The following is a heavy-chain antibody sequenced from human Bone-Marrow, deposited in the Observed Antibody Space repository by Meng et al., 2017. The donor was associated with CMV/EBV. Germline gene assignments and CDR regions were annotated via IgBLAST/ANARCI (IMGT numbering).Heavy chain of an antibody. CDR3: ARDLYRAFDI. J-gene: IGHJ3*02. CDR2: IYYSGST. D-gene: IGHD2-8*01. Sequence: GSLRLSCTVSGGSISSYYWSWIRQPPGKGLEWIGYIYYSGSTNYNPSLKSRVTISVDTSKNQFSLKLSSVTAADTAVYYCARDLYRAFDIWGQGTMVTVSS. V-gene: IGHV4-59*01. CDR1: GGSISSYY.